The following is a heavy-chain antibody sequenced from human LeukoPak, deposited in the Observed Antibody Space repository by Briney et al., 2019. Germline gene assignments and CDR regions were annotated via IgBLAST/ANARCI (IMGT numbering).Heavy chain of an antibody. J-gene: IGHJ3*02. CDR3: ARQKCTSTSCLTKNAFDI. CDR2: IYTSGST. V-gene: IGHV4-4*09. CDR1: GSISGYY. Sequence: SETLSLTCTVSGSISGYYWSWIRQPPGKGLEWIGYIYTSGSTNYNPSLESRVTISVDTSKNQFPLDLSSVTAADTAVYYCARQKCTSTSCLTKNAFDIWGQGTMVTVSS. D-gene: IGHD2-2*01.